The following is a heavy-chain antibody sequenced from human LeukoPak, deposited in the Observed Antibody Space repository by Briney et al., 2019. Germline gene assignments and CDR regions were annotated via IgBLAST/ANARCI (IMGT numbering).Heavy chain of an antibody. CDR1: GFTLSGHS. V-gene: IGHV3-21*04. D-gene: IGHD3-10*01. Sequence: GGSLRLSCVVSGFTLSGHSINWVRQAPGKGLEWVSSISSSSSYIYYTDSVKGRFTISRDNAKNSLYLQMNSLRPEDTALYYCARFNREDAFDIWGQGTMVSVSS. CDR2: ISSSSSYI. J-gene: IGHJ3*02. CDR3: ARFNREDAFDI.